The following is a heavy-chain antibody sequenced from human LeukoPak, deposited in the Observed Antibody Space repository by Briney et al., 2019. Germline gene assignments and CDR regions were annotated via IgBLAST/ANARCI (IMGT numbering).Heavy chain of an antibody. CDR1: GYSFTSYW. J-gene: IGHJ4*02. CDR3: ARGLFAYYYDSSGYRGYFDY. D-gene: IGHD3-22*01. V-gene: IGHV5-51*01. Sequence: GESLKISCKGSGYSFTSYWIGWVRQMPGKGLEWMGIIYPGDSDTRYSPSFQGQVTISADKSFSTAYLQWSSLKASDTAMYYCARGLFAYYYDSSGYRGYFDYWGQGTLATVSS. CDR2: IYPGDSDT.